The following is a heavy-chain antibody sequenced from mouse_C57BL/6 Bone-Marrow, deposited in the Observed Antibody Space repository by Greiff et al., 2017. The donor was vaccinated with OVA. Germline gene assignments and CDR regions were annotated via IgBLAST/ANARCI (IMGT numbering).Heavy chain of an antibody. D-gene: IGHD1-1*01. CDR1: GFTFTDYY. V-gene: IGHV7-3*01. CDR3: ASLVASYWYFEV. J-gene: IGHJ1*03. CDR2: IRNKANGYTT. Sequence: EVMLVESGGGLVQPGGSLSLSCAASGFTFTDYYMSWVRQPPGKALEWLGFIRNKANGYTTEYSASVKGRFTISRDNSQSILYLQMNALRAEDSATYYCASLVASYWYFEVWGTGTTVTVAS.